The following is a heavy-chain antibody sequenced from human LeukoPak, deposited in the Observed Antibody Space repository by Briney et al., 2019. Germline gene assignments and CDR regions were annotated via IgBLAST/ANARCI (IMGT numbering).Heavy chain of an antibody. Sequence: SETLSLTCTVSGGSISSYYWSWIRQPPGKGLEWIGYIYYSGSANYHPSLKSRVTISVDTSKNRFSLRLSSVTAADTAVYYCASWRYYYDSSGYGYMDVWGKGTTVTVSS. CDR1: GGSISSYY. CDR2: IYYSGSA. J-gene: IGHJ6*03. V-gene: IGHV4-59*12. D-gene: IGHD3-22*01. CDR3: ASWRYYYDSSGYGYMDV.